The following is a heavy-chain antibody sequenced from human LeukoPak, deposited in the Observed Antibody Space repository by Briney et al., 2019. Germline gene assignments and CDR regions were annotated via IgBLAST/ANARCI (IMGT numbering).Heavy chain of an antibody. D-gene: IGHD1-26*01. Sequence: PSETLSLTCAVYGGSFSGYYWSWIRQPPGKGLEWIGEINHSGSTNYNPSLKSRVTISVGTSKNQFSLKLSSVTAADTAVYYCAISSNSGSYYGFDYWGQGTLVTVSS. V-gene: IGHV4-34*01. CDR3: AISSNSGSYYGFDY. CDR2: INHSGST. CDR1: GGSFSGYY. J-gene: IGHJ4*02.